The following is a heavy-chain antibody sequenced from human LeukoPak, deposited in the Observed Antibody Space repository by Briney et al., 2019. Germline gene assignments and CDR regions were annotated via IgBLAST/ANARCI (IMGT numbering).Heavy chain of an antibody. CDR1: GFPFADFA. Sequence: PGGSLRLSCIASGFPFADFAMGWVRQTPGKGLEWVGIIRSKSYGGTTEYAASVKGRFSISRDDSKSIAYLQMNSLRTEDTAMYSCTRVLSSGYDGLIDFWGRGTLITVSS. CDR3: TRVLSSGYDGLIDF. V-gene: IGHV3-49*04. D-gene: IGHD5-12*01. J-gene: IGHJ4*02. CDR2: IRSKSYGGTT.